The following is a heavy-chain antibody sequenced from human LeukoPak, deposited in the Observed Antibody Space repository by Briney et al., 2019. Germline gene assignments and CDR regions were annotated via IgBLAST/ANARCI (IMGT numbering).Heavy chain of an antibody. CDR1: GFTFSSYS. V-gene: IGHV3-21*01. Sequence: GGSLRLSCAASGFTFSSYSMNWVRQAPGKGLEWVSSISSSSSYIYYADSVKGRFTISRDNAKNSLYLQMNSLRAEDTAVYYCARDAGDTLGPFFDIWGQGTMVTVSS. D-gene: IGHD2-21*01. CDR2: ISSSSSYI. J-gene: IGHJ3*02. CDR3: ARDAGDTLGPFFDI.